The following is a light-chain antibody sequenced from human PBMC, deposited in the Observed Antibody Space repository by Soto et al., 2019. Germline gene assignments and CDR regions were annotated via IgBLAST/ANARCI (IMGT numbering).Light chain of an antibody. V-gene: IGKV1-39*01. CDR1: QSISSY. CDR3: QQSYSTPRT. Sequence: DIQMTQSPSSLSASVGDRVTITCRASQSISSYLNWYQQKPGKAPKLLIYAASSLQSGVPSRFSGSGSGTDFTLTISSLQPEDFATYYCQQSYSTPRTFGHGTKVDIX. CDR2: AAS. J-gene: IGKJ1*01.